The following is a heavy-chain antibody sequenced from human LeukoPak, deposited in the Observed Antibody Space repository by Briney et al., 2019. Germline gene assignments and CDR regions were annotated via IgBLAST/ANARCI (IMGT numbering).Heavy chain of an antibody. J-gene: IGHJ4*02. CDR3: ARVRSGYSSGWSPFDY. CDR1: GYTFTSYY. CDR2: INPSGGST. D-gene: IGHD6-19*01. Sequence: ASVKVSCKASGYTFTSYYMHWVRQAPGQGLEWMGIINPSGGSTSYAQKFQGRVTMTRDTSTSTVYMELSSLRSEDTAVYYCARVRSGYSSGWSPFDYWGQGTLVTVSS. V-gene: IGHV1-46*01.